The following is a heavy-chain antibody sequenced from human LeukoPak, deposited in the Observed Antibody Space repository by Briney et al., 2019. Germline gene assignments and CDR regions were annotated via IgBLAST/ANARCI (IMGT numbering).Heavy chain of an antibody. Sequence: GESLKISCKGSGYSFTSYWIGWVRQMPGKGLEWMGIIYPGDSDTRYSPSFQGQVTISADKSISTAYLQWSSLTASDTAMYYCARQPFYCSGGSCYDFDYWGQGTLVTVSS. CDR3: ARQPFYCSGGSCYDFDY. CDR2: IYPGDSDT. J-gene: IGHJ4*02. CDR1: GYSFTSYW. D-gene: IGHD2-15*01. V-gene: IGHV5-51*01.